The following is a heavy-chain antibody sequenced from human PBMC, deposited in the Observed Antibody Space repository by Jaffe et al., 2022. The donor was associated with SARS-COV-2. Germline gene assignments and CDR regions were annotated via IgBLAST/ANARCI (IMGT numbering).Heavy chain of an antibody. J-gene: IGHJ4*02. D-gene: IGHD2-21*01. CDR1: GGSISSYY. CDR2: IYYSGST. V-gene: IGHV4-59*01. Sequence: QVQLQESGPGLVKPSETLSLTCTVSGGSISSYYWSWIRQPPGKGLEWIGYIYYSGSTNYNPSLKSRVTISVDASKNQFSLKLSSVTAADTAVYYCARTVSGDFGTKFDYWGQGTLVTVSS. CDR3: ARTVSGDFGTKFDY.